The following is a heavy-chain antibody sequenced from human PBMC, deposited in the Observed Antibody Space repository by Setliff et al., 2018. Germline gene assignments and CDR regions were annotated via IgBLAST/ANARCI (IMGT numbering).Heavy chain of an antibody. CDR2: IYYSGST. D-gene: IGHD3-3*01. J-gene: IGHJ4*02. CDR1: GGSISSSSYY. V-gene: IGHV4-39*07. Sequence: PSETLSLTCTVSGGSISSSSYYWGWIRQPPGKGLEWIGSIYYSGSTYYNPSLKSRVTISVDTSKNQFSLKLSSVTAADTAVYYCARQATYYNFWSGYYDYWGQGTLVTVSS. CDR3: ARQATYYNFWSGYYDY.